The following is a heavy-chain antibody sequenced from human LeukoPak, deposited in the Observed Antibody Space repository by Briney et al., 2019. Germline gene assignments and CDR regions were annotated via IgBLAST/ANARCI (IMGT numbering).Heavy chain of an antibody. CDR2: IYPGDSDT. Sequence: RGGSLEISCQGSGYRFTSYWIGWVRQVPGKGLEWMGIIYPGDSDTRYSPSFQGQVTISADKSISTAYLQWSSLKASDTAMYYCARHSSGWPDYWGQGTLVTVSS. CDR1: GYRFTSYW. D-gene: IGHD6-19*01. V-gene: IGHV5-51*01. J-gene: IGHJ4*02. CDR3: ARHSSGWPDY.